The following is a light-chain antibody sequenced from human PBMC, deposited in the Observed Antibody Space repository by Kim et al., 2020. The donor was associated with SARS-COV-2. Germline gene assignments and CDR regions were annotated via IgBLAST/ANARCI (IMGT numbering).Light chain of an antibody. CDR3: QSYDSRLSGWV. V-gene: IGLV1-40*01. J-gene: IGLJ3*02. CDR1: SSNIGAGYD. Sequence: QYVLTQPPSVSGAPGQRVTISCTGSSSNIGAGYDVHWYQQLPGRAPKLLIFADTRRPSGVPDRLSGSKSGTSASLAITGLQAEDEADYYCQSYDSRLSGWVFGGGTKLTVL. CDR2: ADT.